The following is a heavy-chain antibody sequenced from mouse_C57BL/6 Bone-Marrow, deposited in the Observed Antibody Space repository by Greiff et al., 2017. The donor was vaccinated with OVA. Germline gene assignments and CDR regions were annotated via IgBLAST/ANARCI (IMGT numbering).Heavy chain of an antibody. CDR3: ARGGYDYDGDAMDY. J-gene: IGHJ4*01. CDR2: ISYDGSN. CDR1: GYSITSGYY. Sequence: EVHLVESGPGLVKPSQSLSLTCSVTGYSITSGYYWNWIRQFPGNKLEWMGYISYDGSNNYNPSLKNRISITRDTSKNQFFLKLNSVTTEDTATYYCARGGYDYDGDAMDYWGQGTSVTVSS. V-gene: IGHV3-6*01. D-gene: IGHD2-4*01.